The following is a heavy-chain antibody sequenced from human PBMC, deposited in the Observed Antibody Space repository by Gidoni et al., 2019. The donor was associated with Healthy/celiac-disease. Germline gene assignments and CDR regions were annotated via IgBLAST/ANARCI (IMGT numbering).Heavy chain of an antibody. CDR3: ARDADTAMVRYFDL. V-gene: IGHV4-31*03. CDR1: GGSIRSGGYY. CDR2: IYYSGST. J-gene: IGHJ2*01. Sequence: QVQLQESGPGLFTPSQTLSLTCPVSGGSIRSGGYYWSWIRQHPGKGLEWIGYIYYSGSTYYNPSLKSRVTISVDTSKNQFSLKLSSVTAADTAVYYCARDADTAMVRYFDLWGRGTLVTVSS. D-gene: IGHD5-18*01.